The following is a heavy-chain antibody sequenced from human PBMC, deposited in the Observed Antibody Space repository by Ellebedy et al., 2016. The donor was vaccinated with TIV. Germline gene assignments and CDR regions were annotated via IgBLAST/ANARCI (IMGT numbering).Heavy chain of an antibody. Sequence: SETLSLXXAVYGGSFSGYYWSWVRQPPGKGLEWIGEIYHSGSTNYNPSLKSRVTISVDTSKNQFSLKLSSVTAADTAVYYCARGFSGYEDAFDIWGQGTMVTVSS. CDR1: GGSFSGYY. V-gene: IGHV4-34*01. J-gene: IGHJ3*02. CDR2: IYHSGST. D-gene: IGHD3-22*01. CDR3: ARGFSGYEDAFDI.